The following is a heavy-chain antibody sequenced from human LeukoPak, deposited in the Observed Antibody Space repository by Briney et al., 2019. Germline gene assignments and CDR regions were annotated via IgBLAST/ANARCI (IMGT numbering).Heavy chain of an antibody. CDR3: ARDTFHPGLIDS. CDR1: GFAFSRYA. Sequence: GGSLRLSCAASGFAFSRYAMNWVRQAPGKGLEWVSYINTDSSDIHYADSVKGRFTISRDNARNTLYLQLSSLRAEDSAVYYCARDTFHPGLIDSWGQGTLVTVSS. D-gene: IGHD2-21*01. J-gene: IGHJ4*02. V-gene: IGHV3-21*05. CDR2: INTDSSDI.